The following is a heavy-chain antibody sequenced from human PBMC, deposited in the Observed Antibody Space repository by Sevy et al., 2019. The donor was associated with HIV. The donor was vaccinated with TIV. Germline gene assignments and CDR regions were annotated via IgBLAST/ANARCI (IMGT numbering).Heavy chain of an antibody. CDR2: IYYSGST. CDR3: ASLGLGATNYYGMDV. CDR1: GGSVSSGSYY. J-gene: IGHJ6*02. V-gene: IGHV4-61*01. D-gene: IGHD1-26*01. Sequence: SETLSLTCTVSGGSVSSGSYYWSWIRQPPGKGLEWIGYIYYSGSTNYNPSLKSRVTISVDTSKNQFSLKLSSVTAADTAVYYCASLGLGATNYYGMDVWGQGTTVTVSS.